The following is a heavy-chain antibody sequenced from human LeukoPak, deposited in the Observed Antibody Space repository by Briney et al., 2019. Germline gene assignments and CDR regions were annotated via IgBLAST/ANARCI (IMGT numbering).Heavy chain of an antibody. D-gene: IGHD3-10*01. V-gene: IGHV4-34*01. CDR2: INHSGST. J-gene: IGHJ4*02. CDR3: ASGGVWDYFDY. Sequence: PSETLSLTCAVYGGSFSGYYWSWIRQPPGKGLEWIGEINHSGSTNYNPSLKSRVTISVDTSKNQFSLKLSSVTAADTAVYYCASGGVWDYFDYWGQGTLVTVSS. CDR1: GGSFSGYY.